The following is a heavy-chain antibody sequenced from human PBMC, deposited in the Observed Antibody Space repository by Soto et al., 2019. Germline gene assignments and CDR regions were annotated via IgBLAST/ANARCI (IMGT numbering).Heavy chain of an antibody. CDR2: IYYSGST. CDR1: GGSISSSSYY. J-gene: IGHJ3*02. V-gene: IGHV4-39*01. CDR3: ARHIVVVTANDAFDI. D-gene: IGHD2-21*02. Sequence: SETLCLTCTVSGGSISSSSYYWGWIRQPPGKGLEWIGSIYYSGSTYYSPSLKSRVTISVDTSKNQFSLKLSSVTAADTAVYYCARHIVVVTANDAFDIWGQGTMVTVSS.